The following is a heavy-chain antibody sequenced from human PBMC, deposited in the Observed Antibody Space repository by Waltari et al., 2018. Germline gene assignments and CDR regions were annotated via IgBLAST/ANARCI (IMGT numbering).Heavy chain of an antibody. D-gene: IGHD6-6*01. CDR3: AKGSRTSRPYYFDY. CDR1: GFPFSVSA. J-gene: IGHJ4*02. Sequence: EVQLFESGVALVQPGGSIRLSGAASGFPFSVSAMRRGRQGPGKGLGWVSAITGSGDDTYHADSVKGRFTISRDNSRDTLYLQMNSLRAEDTAIFYCAKGSRTSRPYYFDYWGQGTLVTVSS. V-gene: IGHV3-23*01. CDR2: ITGSGDDT.